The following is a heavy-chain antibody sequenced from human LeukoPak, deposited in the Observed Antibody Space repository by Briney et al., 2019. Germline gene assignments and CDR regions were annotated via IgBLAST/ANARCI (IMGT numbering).Heavy chain of an antibody. J-gene: IGHJ4*02. V-gene: IGHV4-61*01. D-gene: IGHD1-26*01. CDR2: INYSGST. Sequence: SETLSLTCTVPGGSVSSGSYYWSWIRQPPGKGLEWIGCINYSGSTNYNPSLKSRVTISVDTSKNQFSLKLSSVTAADTAVYYCARVGDYSGSYWGQGMLVTVSS. CDR3: ARVGDYSGSY. CDR1: GGSVSSGSYY.